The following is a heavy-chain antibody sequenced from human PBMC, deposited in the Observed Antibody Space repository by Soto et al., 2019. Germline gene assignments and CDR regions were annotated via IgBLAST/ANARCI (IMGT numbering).Heavy chain of an antibody. CDR1: GFTFTHYA. CDR3: ARAPRPTAKRRVCDD. CDR2: INDSGDFT. V-gene: IGHV3-23*01. Sequence: EVQLLESGGGSVQPGGSLRLSCAASGFTFTHYAMSWVRQAPGKGLEWVSTINDSGDFTYDADSVKGRFTISRDNSKRTLYLKINSLRAEDTALYYCARAPRPTAKRRVCDDWGQGTLVPVSS. D-gene: IGHD3-10*01. J-gene: IGHJ4*02.